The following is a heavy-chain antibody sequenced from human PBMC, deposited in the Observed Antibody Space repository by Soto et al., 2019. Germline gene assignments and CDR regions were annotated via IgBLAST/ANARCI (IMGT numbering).Heavy chain of an antibody. CDR2: INAGNGNT. V-gene: IGHV1-3*01. CDR3: ASGILTGSGDDAFDI. D-gene: IGHD3-9*01. Sequence: AASVKVSCKASGYTFTSYAMHWVRQAPGQRLEWMGWINAGNGNTKYSQKFQGRVTITRDTSASTAYMELSSLRSEDTAVYYCASGILTGSGDDAFDIWGQGTMVTVSS. J-gene: IGHJ3*02. CDR1: GYTFTSYA.